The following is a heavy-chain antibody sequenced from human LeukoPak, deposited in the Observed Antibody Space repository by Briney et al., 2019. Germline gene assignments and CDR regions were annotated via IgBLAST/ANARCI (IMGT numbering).Heavy chain of an antibody. D-gene: IGHD3-22*01. CDR1: GITFGSYW. CDR2: IKPDGSEK. CDR3: GGGYSSGSPDY. V-gene: IGHV3-7*04. Sequence: GGSLRLSCAASGITFGSYWMTWVRQAPGKGLECVANIKPDGSEKHYVDSVKGRFTISRDNAKNTLYLQMNSLRADDTAVYYCGGGYSSGSPDYWGQGTLVTVSS. J-gene: IGHJ4*02.